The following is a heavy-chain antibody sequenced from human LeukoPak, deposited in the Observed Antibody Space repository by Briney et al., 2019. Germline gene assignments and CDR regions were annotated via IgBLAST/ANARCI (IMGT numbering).Heavy chain of an antibody. D-gene: IGHD2-2*01. CDR1: GDSVSSNSAA. Sequence: SQTLSLTCGISGDSVSSNSAAWNWIRQSPSRGLEWLGRTYYRSKWYSHYAVSVKSRITINPDTSKNQFSLKLSSVTAADTAVYYCARGPHCSGTSCPGAAPYYYYGMDVWGQGTTVTVSS. CDR3: ARGPHCSGTSCPGAAPYYYYGMDV. V-gene: IGHV6-1*01. J-gene: IGHJ6*02. CDR2: TYYRSKWYS.